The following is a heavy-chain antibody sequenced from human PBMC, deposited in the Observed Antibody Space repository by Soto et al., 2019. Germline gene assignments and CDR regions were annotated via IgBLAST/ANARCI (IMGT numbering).Heavy chain of an antibody. J-gene: IGHJ5*02. CDR1: GFTFSSYG. CDR2: IWYDGSNK. CDR3: ALNSNSSGWNYNWFDP. D-gene: IGHD6-19*01. V-gene: IGHV3-33*08. Sequence: GGSLRLSCTASGFTFSSYGMHWVRQAPGKGLEWVAVIWYDGSNKYYADSVKGRFTISRDNSKNTLYLQMNSLRAEDTAVYYCALNSNSSGWNYNWFDPWGQGTLVTVSS.